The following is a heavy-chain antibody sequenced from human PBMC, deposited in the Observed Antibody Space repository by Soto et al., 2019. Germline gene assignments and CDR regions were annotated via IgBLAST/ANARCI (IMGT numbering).Heavy chain of an antibody. CDR2: ISGSGSNT. J-gene: IGHJ5*02. CDR3: AKGGFCSGGSCYSGLNWFDP. Sequence: PGESLKISCAASGFSFSSYAMNWVRQAPGMGLEWVSAISGSGSNTYYADSVKGRFTISRDNSKNTLYVQINSLRAEDTAIYYCAKGGFCSGGSCYSGLNWFDPWGQGTLVTVSS. V-gene: IGHV3-23*01. CDR1: GFSFSSYA. D-gene: IGHD2-15*01.